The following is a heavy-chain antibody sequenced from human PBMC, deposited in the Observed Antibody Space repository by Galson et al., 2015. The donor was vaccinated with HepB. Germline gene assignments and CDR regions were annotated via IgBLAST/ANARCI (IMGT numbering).Heavy chain of an antibody. J-gene: IGHJ6*03. CDR1: GGTFSSYA. CDR3: ARDQGFKQQLVGYYYYYMDV. D-gene: IGHD6-13*01. V-gene: IGHV1-69*13. CDR2: IIPIFGTA. Sequence: SVKVSCKASGGTFSSYAISWVRQAPGQGLEWMGGIIPIFGTANYAQKFQGRVTITADESTSTAYMELSSLRSEDTAVYYCARDQGFKQQLVGYYYYYMDVWGEGTTVTVSS.